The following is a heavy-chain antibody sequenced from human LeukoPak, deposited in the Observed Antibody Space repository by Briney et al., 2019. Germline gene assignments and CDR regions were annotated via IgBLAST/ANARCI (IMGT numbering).Heavy chain of an antibody. CDR2: ISAYNGNT. Sequence: GASVKVSCKASVYTFTSYGISWVRQAPGQGLEWMGWISAYNGNTNYAQKLQGRVTMTTDTSTSTAYMELRSLRSDDTAVYYCARVRIVATIFGPSVLESGYWGQGTLVTVSS. CDR3: ARVRIVATIFGPSVLESGY. D-gene: IGHD5-12*01. CDR1: VYTFTSYG. J-gene: IGHJ4*02. V-gene: IGHV1-18*01.